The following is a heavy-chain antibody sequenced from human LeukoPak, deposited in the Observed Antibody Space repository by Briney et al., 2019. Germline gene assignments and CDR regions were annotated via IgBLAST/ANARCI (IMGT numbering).Heavy chain of an antibody. V-gene: IGHV4-34*01. CDR3: ARESVVVVPAAIPNRFDP. CDR1: GGSFSGYY. CDR2: INHSGST. D-gene: IGHD2-2*01. Sequence: SETLSLTCAVYGGSFSGYYWSWIRQPPGKGLEWIGEINHSGSTNYNPSLKSRVTISVDTSKNQFSLKLSSVTAADTAVYYCARESVVVVPAAIPNRFDPWGQGTLVTVSS. J-gene: IGHJ5*02.